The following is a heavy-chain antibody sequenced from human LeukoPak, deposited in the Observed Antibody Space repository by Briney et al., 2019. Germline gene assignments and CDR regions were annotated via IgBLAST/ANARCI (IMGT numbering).Heavy chain of an antibody. D-gene: IGHD6-19*01. V-gene: IGHV1-46*01. Sequence: GASVKVSCKTSGYTFSRYYIHWVRQAPGQGLGWMGIINTSGATTRYGQKFKGRVTATRDTSTSTVYMEMSSLNSEDTAVYYCARGLESSGWYGMDVWGQGTTIIVSS. CDR3: ARGLESSGWYGMDV. J-gene: IGHJ6*02. CDR2: INTSGATT. CDR1: GYTFSRYY.